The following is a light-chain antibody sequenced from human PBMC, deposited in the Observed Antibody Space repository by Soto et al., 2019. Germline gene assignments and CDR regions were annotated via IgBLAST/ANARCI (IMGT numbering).Light chain of an antibody. V-gene: IGKV3-15*01. Sequence: EIVMTQSPATLSVSPGERATLSCRASQSVSSNLAWYQQKPGQAPRLLIYGASTRATGIPARVSGSGSGTEVTLTISSLQSEDFAVYYCQQYNNWPWTFGQGTKVDIK. CDR3: QQYNNWPWT. J-gene: IGKJ1*01. CDR2: GAS. CDR1: QSVSSN.